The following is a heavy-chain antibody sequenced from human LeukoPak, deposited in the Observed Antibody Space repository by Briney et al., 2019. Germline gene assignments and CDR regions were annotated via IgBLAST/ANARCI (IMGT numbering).Heavy chain of an antibody. D-gene: IGHD2-15*01. V-gene: IGHV3-21*06. CDR3: ARDGGYCSGGSCPFFDY. CDR2: ISPSSSYI. CDR1: GFTFSSSS. J-gene: IGHJ4*02. Sequence: GGSLRLSCAASGFTFSSSSMNWVRQAPGKGLEFVSSISPSSSYIYYADSVKGRFTISRDDAKNSLFLQMNSLRAEDTAVYYCARDGGYCSGGSCPFFDYWGQGTLVTVSS.